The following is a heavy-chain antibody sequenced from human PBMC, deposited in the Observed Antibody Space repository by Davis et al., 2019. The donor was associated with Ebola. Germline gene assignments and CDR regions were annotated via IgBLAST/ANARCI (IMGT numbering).Heavy chain of an antibody. CDR3: AKRVEWQWLVREDFDY. CDR1: GFTFSSYA. D-gene: IGHD6-19*01. Sequence: GESLKISCAASGFTFSSYAMHWVRQAPGKGLEWVAVISYDGSNKYYADSVKGRFTISRDNSKNTLYLQMNSLRAEDTAVYYCAKRVEWQWLVREDFDYWGQGTLVTVSS. J-gene: IGHJ4*02. CDR2: ISYDGSNK. V-gene: IGHV3-30*04.